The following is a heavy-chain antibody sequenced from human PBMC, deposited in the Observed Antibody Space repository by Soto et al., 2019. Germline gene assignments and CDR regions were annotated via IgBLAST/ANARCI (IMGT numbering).Heavy chain of an antibody. D-gene: IGHD3-16*02. CDR2: IDPSDSQT. CDR3: ARQLSTSDIGTYFQYYFDC. J-gene: IGHJ4*01. Sequence: CLNVSCEGAVSSIACYWSTWVRQQPGKGLEWIARIDPSDSQTYYSPSFRGHVTISVTKSITTFFLQWSSLRDTDTAMYSRARQLSTSDIGTYFQYYFDCWRHGTPVSVSS. CDR1: VSSIACYW. V-gene: IGHV5-10-1*01.